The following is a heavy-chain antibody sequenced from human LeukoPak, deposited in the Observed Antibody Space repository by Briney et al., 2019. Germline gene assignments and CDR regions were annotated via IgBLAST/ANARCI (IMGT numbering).Heavy chain of an antibody. CDR2: MNPNSGNT. CDR1: GYTFTTYN. V-gene: IGHV1-8*01. CDR3: ARGDMIVEAFDF. J-gene: IGHJ3*01. Sequence: ASVKVSCKASGYTFTTYNINWVRQATGQGLEWMGWMNPNSGNTGYAQKFQGRITMTRNTSISTAYMELSSLRSEDTAVYYCARGDMIVEAFDFWGQGTMVTVSS. D-gene: IGHD3-22*01.